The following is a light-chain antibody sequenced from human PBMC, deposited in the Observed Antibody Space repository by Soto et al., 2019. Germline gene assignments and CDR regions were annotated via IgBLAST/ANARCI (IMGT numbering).Light chain of an antibody. CDR3: SSYAGGNKWV. V-gene: IGLV2-8*01. Sequence: QSALTQPPSASGSPGQAVTISCTGTSSDVGAHGYVSWYQQNPGKAPKLMLYEVNKRPSGVPDRFSGSKSGNTASLTVSGLQAEDDGNYYCSSYAGGNKWVFGGGTKLTGL. J-gene: IGLJ3*02. CDR1: SSDVGAHGY. CDR2: EVN.